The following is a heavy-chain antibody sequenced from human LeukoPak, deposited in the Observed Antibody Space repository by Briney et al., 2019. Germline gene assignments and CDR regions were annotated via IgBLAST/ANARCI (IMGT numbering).Heavy chain of an antibody. CDR3: ARGADHGGSYYPD. V-gene: IGHV3-74*01. CDR1: GFRFSNSW. CDR2: MKTDGTRI. Sequence: GGSLRLSYAASGFRFSNSWMYWVRQGPGKGPVWVSRMKTDGTRIEYADSVKGRFTNSRDNAKNTLFLQMSSLRVEDTAVYYCARGADHGGSYYPDWGQGTRVTVSS. D-gene: IGHD3-10*01. J-gene: IGHJ4*02.